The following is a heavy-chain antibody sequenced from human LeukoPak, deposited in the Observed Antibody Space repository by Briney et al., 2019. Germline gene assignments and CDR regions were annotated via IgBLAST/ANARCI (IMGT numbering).Heavy chain of an antibody. D-gene: IGHD2-15*01. Sequence: GASVKVSCKASGGTFSSYAISWVRQAPGQGLEWMGRIIPILGIANYAQKFQGRVTITADKSTSTAYMELSSLRSEDTAVYYCARGAAEGIRRSGYDYWGQGTLVTVSS. V-gene: IGHV1-69*04. J-gene: IGHJ4*02. CDR2: IIPILGIA. CDR3: ARGAAEGIRRSGYDY. CDR1: GGTFSSYA.